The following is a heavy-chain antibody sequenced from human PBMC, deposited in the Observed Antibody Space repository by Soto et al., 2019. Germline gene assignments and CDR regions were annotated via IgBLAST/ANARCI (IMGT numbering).Heavy chain of an antibody. CDR3: AREADILNWFDP. D-gene: IGHD3-9*01. Sequence: GVSLRLSCAASGFTFSSYSMNWVRQAPGKGLEWVSYISSSSSTIYYADSVKGRFTISRDNAKNSLYLQMNSLRAEDTAVYYCAREADILNWFDPWRQGTLDTVSS. CDR1: GFTFSSYS. CDR2: ISSSSSTI. J-gene: IGHJ5*02. V-gene: IGHV3-48*01.